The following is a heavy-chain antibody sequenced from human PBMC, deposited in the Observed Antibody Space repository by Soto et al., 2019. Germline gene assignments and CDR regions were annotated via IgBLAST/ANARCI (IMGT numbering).Heavy chain of an antibody. D-gene: IGHD3-10*01. CDR3: ARGDFGPGTYNWFHP. V-gene: IGHV4-39*01. CDR2: IYYGGST. J-gene: IGHJ5*02. CDR1: GGSISSSSYY. Sequence: QLQLQESGPGLVKPSETLSLTCTVSGGSISSSSYYWGWIRQPPGKGLEWIGSIYYGGSTYYNPTLKSRVTISVDTSKIQFSLKLSSVTAADTAVYYCARGDFGPGTYNWFHPWGQGTLVTVSS.